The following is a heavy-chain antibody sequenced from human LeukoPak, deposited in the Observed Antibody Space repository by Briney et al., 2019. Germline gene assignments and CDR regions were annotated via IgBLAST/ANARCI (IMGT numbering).Heavy chain of an antibody. D-gene: IGHD1-26*01. CDR2: IIPIFGTA. Sequence: SVKVSCKASGGTFSSYAISWVRQAPGQGLEWMGGIIPIFGTANYAQKFQGRVTITADESTSTAYMELSGLRSEDTAVYYCANAPFSGSYYRLTYWGQGTLVTVSS. CDR1: GGTFSSYA. CDR3: ANAPFSGSYYRLTY. J-gene: IGHJ4*02. V-gene: IGHV1-69*13.